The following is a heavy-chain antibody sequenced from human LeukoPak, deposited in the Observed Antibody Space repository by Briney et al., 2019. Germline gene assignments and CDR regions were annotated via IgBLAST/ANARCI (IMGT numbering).Heavy chain of an antibody. D-gene: IGHD1-26*01. J-gene: IGHJ4*02. Sequence: GASVKVSCKASGYTFTSYGISWVRQAPGQGLEWMGWINPNSGGTNYAQKFQGRVTMTRDTSISTAYMELSRLRSDDTAVYYCARAPSDFYSGSFDYWGQGTLVTVSS. CDR1: GYTFTSYG. CDR3: ARAPSDFYSGSFDY. CDR2: INPNSGGT. V-gene: IGHV1-2*02.